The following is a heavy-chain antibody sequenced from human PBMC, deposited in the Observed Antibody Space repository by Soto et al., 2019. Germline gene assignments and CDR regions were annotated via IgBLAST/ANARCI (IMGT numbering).Heavy chain of an antibody. V-gene: IGHV3-23*01. CDR2: ISDTGTRT. CDR1: GFTFSSAA. D-gene: IGHD1-1*01. J-gene: IGHJ5*02. CDR3: AKSLDSPYKNGFDP. Sequence: QILESGGSLVQPGGSLRLSCVAAGFTFSSAAMNWVRQAPGKGLEWVSIISDTGTRTLYADSVKGRFTISRDNSKNTLYLAVNNLRAEDNAVYYCAKSLDSPYKNGFDPWGQGTLVTVSS.